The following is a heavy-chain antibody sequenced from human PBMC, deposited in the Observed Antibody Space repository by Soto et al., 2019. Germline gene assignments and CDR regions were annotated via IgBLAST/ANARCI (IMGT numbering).Heavy chain of an antibody. CDR2: IYYSGST. V-gene: IGHV4-61*01. D-gene: IGHD2-21*02. CDR1: GGSVSSGSYY. CDR3: ARVYGVTRRGPDLYYFDY. J-gene: IGHJ4*02. Sequence: PSETLSLTCTVSGGSVSSGSYYWSWIRQPPGKGLEWIGYIYYSGSTNYNPSLKSRVTISVDTSKNQFSLKLSSVTAADTAVYYCARVYGVTRRGPDLYYFDYWGQGTLVTVSS.